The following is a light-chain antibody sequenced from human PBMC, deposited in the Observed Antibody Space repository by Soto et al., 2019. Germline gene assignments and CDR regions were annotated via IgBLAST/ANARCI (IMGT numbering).Light chain of an antibody. Sequence: QSVLTQPPSASGAPGQGISISCSGSSSNIGGNSVSWYRQVPGTAPKLLIFSNHQRPSGVPDRFSGSKSGTSASLAISGLQSKDEADYYCSTWDDSLRGLVFGGGTKLTVL. J-gene: IGLJ2*01. CDR2: SNH. V-gene: IGLV1-44*01. CDR3: STWDDSLRGLV. CDR1: SSNIGGNS.